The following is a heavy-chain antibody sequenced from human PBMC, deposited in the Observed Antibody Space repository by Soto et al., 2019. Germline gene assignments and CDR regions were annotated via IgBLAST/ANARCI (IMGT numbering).Heavy chain of an antibody. Sequence: SETLSLTCAVYGGSFSGYYWSWIRQPPGKGLEWIGEINHSGSTNYNPSLKSRVTISVDTSKNQFSLKLSSVTAADTAVYYCATRLRLGELPLPNWGQGTLVTVSS. CDR1: GGSFSGYY. CDR3: ATRLRLGELPLPN. V-gene: IGHV4-34*01. D-gene: IGHD3-16*01. J-gene: IGHJ4*02. CDR2: INHSGST.